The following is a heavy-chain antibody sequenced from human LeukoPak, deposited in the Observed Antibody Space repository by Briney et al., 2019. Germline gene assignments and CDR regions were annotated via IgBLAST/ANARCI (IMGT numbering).Heavy chain of an antibody. V-gene: IGHV3-23*01. CDR3: AKDRSYYASRTYPDY. CDR1: GFAFGSYS. CDR2: ISGSGGTT. Sequence: PGGSLRLSCEVPGFAFGSYSMTWVRKAPGKGLEWVSTISGSGGTTHYADSVKGRLTISRDNSKNTLYLQMNSLRVEDTALYYCAKDRSYYASRTYPDYWGQGTLVTVSS. D-gene: IGHD3-10*01. J-gene: IGHJ4*02.